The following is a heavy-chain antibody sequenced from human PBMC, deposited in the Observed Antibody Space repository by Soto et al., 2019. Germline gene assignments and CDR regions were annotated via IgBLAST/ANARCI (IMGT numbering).Heavy chain of an antibody. CDR2: IWYDGSNK. D-gene: IGHD3-10*01. CDR1: GFTFSSYG. J-gene: IGHJ6*03. V-gene: IGHV3-33*01. CDR3: ARERGAGESSGSYYETYYYMDV. Sequence: GGSLRLSCAASGFTFSSYGMHWVRQAPGKGLEWVAVIWYDGSNKYYADSVKGRFTISRDNSKNTLYLQMNSLRAEDTAVYYCARERGAGESSGSYYETYYYMDVWGKGTTVTVSS.